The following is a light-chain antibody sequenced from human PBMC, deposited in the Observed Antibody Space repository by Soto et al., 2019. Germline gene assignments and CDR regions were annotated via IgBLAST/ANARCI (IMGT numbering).Light chain of an antibody. CDR3: VLYMGSGINV. CDR1: SGSVSTNYY. V-gene: IGLV8-61*01. CDR2: STN. Sequence: TVVTQELSLSVSPGGTVTFTCGLSSGSVSTNYYPSWYQQTPGQSPRTLMYSTNTRSSGVPDRFSGSILGNKAALTITGAQADDEFDYYCVLYMGSGINVFGGGTQLTVL. J-gene: IGLJ7*01.